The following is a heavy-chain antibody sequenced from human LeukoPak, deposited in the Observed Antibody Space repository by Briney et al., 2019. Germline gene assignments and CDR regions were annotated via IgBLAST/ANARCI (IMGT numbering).Heavy chain of an antibody. D-gene: IGHD3-22*01. CDR2: IYSGGST. CDR1: GFTVSSNY. Sequence: GSLRLSCAASGFTVSSNYMSWVRQAPGKGLEWVSVIYSGGSTYYADSVKGRFTISRDNSKNTLYLQMNSLRAEDTAVYYCARSGAEDYYDSSGYSNWFDPWGQGTLVTVSS. V-gene: IGHV3-66*01. CDR3: ARSGAEDYYDSSGYSNWFDP. J-gene: IGHJ5*02.